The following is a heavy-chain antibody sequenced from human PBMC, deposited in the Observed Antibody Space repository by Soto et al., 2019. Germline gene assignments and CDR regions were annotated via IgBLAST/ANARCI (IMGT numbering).Heavy chain of an antibody. CDR1: GVSIHNSHSF. CDR3: GRVVEGATRHTDSDS. D-gene: IGHD2-15*01. CDR2: VYYSGGS. Sequence: SSETLSLTCAVSGVSIHNSHSFWGWIRQPPGKDLEFIGSVYYSGGSHYNPSLKGRVTISVDTSNNQVSLRVNSVTAADTAVYYCGRVVEGATRHTDSDSWGQGMLVTVS. J-gene: IGHJ5*02. V-gene: IGHV4-39*02.